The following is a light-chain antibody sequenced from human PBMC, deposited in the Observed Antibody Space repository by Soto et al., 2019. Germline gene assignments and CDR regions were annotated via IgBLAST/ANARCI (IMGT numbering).Light chain of an antibody. Sequence: QVTQSPSSLSASVGDRVTITCRTSQTTSIYLNWYQQKPGKAPKLLIYTASKLQSGVQSRFSGSGSGTEYTLPISSLQPEDDATYYCQQSYTTPPRTFGQGTQVEIK. CDR2: TAS. J-gene: IGKJ1*01. CDR1: QTTSIY. CDR3: QQSYTTPPRT. V-gene: IGKV1-39*01.